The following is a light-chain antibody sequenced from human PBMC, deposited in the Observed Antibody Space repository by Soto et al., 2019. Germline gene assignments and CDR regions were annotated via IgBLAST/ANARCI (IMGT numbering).Light chain of an antibody. CDR3: QQYNTYWT. Sequence: DIHLTQSPSTLSASVGDRVTITCRASQTISHWLAWYQQKPGKAPKLLIFDASSLENGVPSRFSGSGSGTEFTRTITGLQPDDFATYYCQQYNTYWTFGQGTKVEI. J-gene: IGKJ1*01. CDR1: QTISHW. CDR2: DAS. V-gene: IGKV1-5*01.